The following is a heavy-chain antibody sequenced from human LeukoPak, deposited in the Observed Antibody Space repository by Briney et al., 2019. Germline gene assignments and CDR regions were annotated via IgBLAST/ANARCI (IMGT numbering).Heavy chain of an antibody. CDR3: VRCSGYPPGNWFDP. CDR2: VYHSGRT. D-gene: IGHD3-22*01. Sequence: SETLSLTCTVSGGSISSSSYYWGWIRQPPGKGLEWIGSVYHSGRTYCNPSLKSRVTISVDTSKNQLSLRLSSVTAADTAVYYCVRCSGYPPGNWFDPWGQGTLVTVSS. V-gene: IGHV4-39*07. J-gene: IGHJ5*02. CDR1: GGSISSSSYY.